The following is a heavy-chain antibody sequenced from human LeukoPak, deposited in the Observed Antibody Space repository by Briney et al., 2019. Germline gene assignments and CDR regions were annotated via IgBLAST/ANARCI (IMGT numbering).Heavy chain of an antibody. V-gene: IGHV3-30-3*01. D-gene: IGHD4-17*01. CDR3: ARLPTTVTAFDY. CDR1: GFTFSSYA. J-gene: IGHJ4*02. CDR2: ISYDGSNK. Sequence: PGGSLRLSCAASGFTFSSYAMHWVRQAPGKGLEWVAVISYDGSNKYYADSVKGRFTTSRDNSKNTLYLQMNSLRAEDTAVYYCARLPTTVTAFDYWGQGTLVTVSS.